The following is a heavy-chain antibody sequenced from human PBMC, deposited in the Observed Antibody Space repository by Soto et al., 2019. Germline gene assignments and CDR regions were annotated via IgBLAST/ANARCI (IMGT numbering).Heavy chain of an antibody. CDR3: AKAPYSGYEIDY. Sequence: QVQLVESGGGVVQPGRSLRLSCAASGFTFSSYGMHWVRQAPGKGLEWVAVISYDGSNKYYADSVKGRFTISRDNSKNTLYLQMTSLRAEDTAVYYRAKAPYSGYEIDYWGQGTLVTVSS. D-gene: IGHD5-12*01. V-gene: IGHV3-30*18. CDR2: ISYDGSNK. J-gene: IGHJ4*02. CDR1: GFTFSSYG.